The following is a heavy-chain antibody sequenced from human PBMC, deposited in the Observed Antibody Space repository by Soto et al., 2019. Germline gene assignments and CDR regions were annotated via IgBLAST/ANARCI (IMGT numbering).Heavy chain of an antibody. V-gene: IGHV3-23*01. D-gene: IGHD1-26*01. J-gene: IGHJ4*02. CDR1: GFTFSTYA. CDR3: ARDGSGSTHQFDY. Sequence: EVQLLEYGGGLVQPGGSLTLSCAASGFTFSTYAMTWVRQAPGKGPERVSVMTGSGSSSYYADSVKGRFTISRDNSKKTLYLQMRSLRAEDTAVYYCARDGSGSTHQFDYWGQGTLVTVSS. CDR2: MTGSGSSS.